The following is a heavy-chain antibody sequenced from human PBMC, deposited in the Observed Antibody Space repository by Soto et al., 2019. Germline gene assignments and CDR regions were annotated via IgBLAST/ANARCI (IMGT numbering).Heavy chain of an antibody. Sequence: GGSLRLSCVASGFTLSTYWMTWVRQAPGKGLVWVANINQDGSVKYYVDSVKGRFSISRDNAKNSVYLQMNSLRAEDTAVYFCARAVAARGSYWGQGTLVTVAS. CDR1: GFTLSTYW. D-gene: IGHD6-6*01. CDR2: INQDGSVK. J-gene: IGHJ4*02. V-gene: IGHV3-7*04. CDR3: ARAVAARGSY.